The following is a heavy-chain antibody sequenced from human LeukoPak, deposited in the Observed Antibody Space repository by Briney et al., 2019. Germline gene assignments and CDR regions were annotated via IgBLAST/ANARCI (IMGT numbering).Heavy chain of an antibody. J-gene: IGHJ4*02. CDR3: AKDDPRWGFDY. Sequence: GGSLRLSCAASGFTVSSNYMSWVRQAPGKGLEWVTFIRYEGNDKYYADFVEGRFTISRDNSRDTMYLQMNSLRPGDTAVYYCAKDDPRWGFDYWGQGILVTVSS. CDR2: IRYEGNDK. V-gene: IGHV3-30*02. CDR1: GFTVSSNY. D-gene: IGHD4-23*01.